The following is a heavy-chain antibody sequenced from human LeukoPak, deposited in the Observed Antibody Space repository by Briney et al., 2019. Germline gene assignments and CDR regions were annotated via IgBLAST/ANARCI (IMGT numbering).Heavy chain of an antibody. CDR3: ARDGTSTDDY. J-gene: IGHJ4*02. D-gene: IGHD2-2*01. CDR2: ISGNNDNP. CDR1: GYTFSNFG. V-gene: IGHV1-18*01. Sequence: GASVKVSCKASGYTFSNFGINWVRQAPGQGLEWIAWISGNNDNPNYGQKFQGRFTVTTDSSTSTAYMELRNLRYDDTAVYYCARDGTSTDDYWGQGTLVSVSS.